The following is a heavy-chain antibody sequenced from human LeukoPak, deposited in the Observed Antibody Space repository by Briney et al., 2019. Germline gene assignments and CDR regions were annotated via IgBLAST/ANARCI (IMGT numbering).Heavy chain of an antibody. V-gene: IGHV4-31*03. CDR1: GGSISSGGYY. CDR3: ARSSSISFNWFDP. CDR2: IYYSGST. D-gene: IGHD2-2*01. J-gene: IGHJ5*02. Sequence: SETLSLTCTVSGGSISSGGYYWSWIRQHPGKGLEWIGYIYYSGSTYYNPSLKSRVTISVDTSKNQFSLKLSSVTAADTAVYYCARSSSISFNWFDPWGQGTLVTVSS.